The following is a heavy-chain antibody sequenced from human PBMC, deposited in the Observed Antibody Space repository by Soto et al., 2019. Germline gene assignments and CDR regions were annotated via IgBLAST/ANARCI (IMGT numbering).Heavy chain of an antibody. D-gene: IGHD5-18*01. CDR3: ARGLSYGYSNFDY. CDR1: GDSISSYY. V-gene: IGHV4-59*01. Sequence: SETLSLTCSVSGDSISSYYWTWIRQPPGKGLEWIGHIYYSGNINYNPSFKSRVTISVDTSKNQFSLKLSSVTAADTAVYFCARGLSYGYSNFDYCGQGTLVT. CDR2: IYYSGNI. J-gene: IGHJ4*02.